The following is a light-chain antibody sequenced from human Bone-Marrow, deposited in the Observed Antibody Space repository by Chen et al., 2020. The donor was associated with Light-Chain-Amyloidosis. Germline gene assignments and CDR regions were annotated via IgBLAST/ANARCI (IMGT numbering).Light chain of an antibody. J-gene: IGLJ1*01. V-gene: IGLV2-8*01. CDR1: SSDVGAHNY. CDR2: EVI. CDR3: SSSRV. Sequence: QSALTQPPSASGSPGQSVTISCSGTSSDVGAHNYVSWYQQHPGKAPKLIIHEVILRPSGVPVRFSGSKSGNTAALTVSGLQPEDEADYSCSSSRVFGTGTTVTVL.